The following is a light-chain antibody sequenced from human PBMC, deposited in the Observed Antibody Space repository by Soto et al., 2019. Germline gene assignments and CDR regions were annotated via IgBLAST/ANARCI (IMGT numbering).Light chain of an antibody. CDR2: GHN. J-gene: IGLJ3*02. CDR1: YSNIGAGYE. Sequence: QAVVTQPPSVSGAPGQRVTISCTGSYSNIGAGYEVHWYQQIPGTAPKLLISGHNNRPSGVPDRFFGSKSGTSASLTIIGLQAEDGADYYCQSYDSSLSGSGVFGGGTKLTVL. CDR3: QSYDSSLSGSGV. V-gene: IGLV1-40*01.